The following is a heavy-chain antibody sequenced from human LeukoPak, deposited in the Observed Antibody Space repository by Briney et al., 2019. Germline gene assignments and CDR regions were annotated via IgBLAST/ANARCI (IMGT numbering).Heavy chain of an antibody. D-gene: IGHD3-3*01. V-gene: IGHV3-23*01. CDR1: GFTFSIYA. Sequence: PGGSQRLSCAASGFTFSIYAIRWVRQAPGEGRECVSSIFGGASGGSTYNADSVKGLFTNSRDTSKNTLYLQMNRLRAEETAVYYCAKEEWLGKMNYFDYWGQATLVTAYS. CDR2: IFGGASGGST. J-gene: IGHJ4*02. CDR3: AKEEWLGKMNYFDY.